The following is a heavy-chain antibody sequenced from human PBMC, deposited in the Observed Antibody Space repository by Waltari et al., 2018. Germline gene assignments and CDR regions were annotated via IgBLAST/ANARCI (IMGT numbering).Heavy chain of an antibody. J-gene: IGHJ3*02. Sequence: QLQLQESGPGLVMSSGTLSLTCAVSGASISRSTSNCVWLRQPPGKEIEWIGTIYPLGDTYYHGSLESRVRMSLDRSTNHFSMALRSVTAADTAVYYCARRGDWLPLDAFDIWGQGTVVTVSS. D-gene: IGHD2-15*01. CDR2: IYPLGDT. CDR1: GASISRSTSN. CDR3: ARRGDWLPLDAFDI. V-gene: IGHV4-39*02.